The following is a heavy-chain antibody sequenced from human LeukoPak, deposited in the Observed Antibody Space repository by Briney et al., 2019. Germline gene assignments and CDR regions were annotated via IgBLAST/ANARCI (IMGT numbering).Heavy chain of an antibody. D-gene: IGHD3-10*01. CDR1: GGTFSSCA. Sequence: ASVKVSCKASGGTFSSCAISWVRQAPGQGLEWMGGIIPIFGTANYAQKFQGRVTITTDESTSTAYMELSSLRSEDTAVYYCASKADVLLESLGAFDIWGQGTMVTVSS. V-gene: IGHV1-69*05. CDR3: ASKADVLLESLGAFDI. CDR2: IIPIFGTA. J-gene: IGHJ3*02.